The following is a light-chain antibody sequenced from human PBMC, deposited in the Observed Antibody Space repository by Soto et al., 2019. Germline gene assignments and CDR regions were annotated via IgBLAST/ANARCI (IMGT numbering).Light chain of an antibody. CDR1: QGISSA. CDR2: EAS. J-gene: IGKJ5*01. CDR3: QQFNSYPIT. Sequence: AIQLTQSPSSLSASVGDRVTITCRASQGISSALAWYQQKPGKAPKLLIYEASSLESWVPSRFSGSGSGTDFTLTISSLQPEDFATYYCQQFNSYPITFGQGTRLEIK. V-gene: IGKV1-13*02.